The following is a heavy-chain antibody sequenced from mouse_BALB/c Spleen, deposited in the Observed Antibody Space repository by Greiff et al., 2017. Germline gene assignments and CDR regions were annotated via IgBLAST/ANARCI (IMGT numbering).Heavy chain of an antibody. J-gene: IGHJ2*01. D-gene: IGHD2-1*01. CDR3: ARQGGNYDDDY. V-gene: IGHV5-12-1*01. CDR2: ISSGGGST. CDR1: GFAFSSYD. Sequence: EVQGVESGGGLVKPGGSLKLSCAASGFAFSSYDMSWVRQTPEKRLEWVAYISSGGGSTYYPDTVKGRFTISRDNAKNTLYLQMSSLKSEDTAMYYCARQGGNYDDDYWGQGTTLTVSS.